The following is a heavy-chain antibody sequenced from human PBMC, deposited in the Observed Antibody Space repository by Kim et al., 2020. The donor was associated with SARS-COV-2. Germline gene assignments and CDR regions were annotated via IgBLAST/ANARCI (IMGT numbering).Heavy chain of an antibody. CDR3: ARDLTSLPYDPLVADY. V-gene: IGHV1-2*02. CDR2: INPNSGGT. Sequence: ASVKVSCKASGYTFTGYYMHWVRQAPGQGLEWMGWINPNSGGTNYAQKFQGRVTMTRDTSISTAYMELSRLRSDDTAVYYCARDLTSLPYDPLVADYWGQGTLVTVSS. CDR1: GYTFTGYY. J-gene: IGHJ4*02. D-gene: IGHD2-8*02.